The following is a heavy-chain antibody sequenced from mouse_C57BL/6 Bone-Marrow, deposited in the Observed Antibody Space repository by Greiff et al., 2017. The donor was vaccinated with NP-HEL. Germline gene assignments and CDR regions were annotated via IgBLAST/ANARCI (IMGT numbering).Heavy chain of an antibody. CDR2: IRSKSSNYAT. J-gene: IGHJ4*01. CDR1: GFTFNTYA. Sequence: EVQLVESGGGLVQPKGSLKLSCAASGFTFNTYAMHWVRQAPGKGLEWVARIRSKSSNYATYYADSVKDRFTISRDDSQSMLYLQMNNLKTEDTAMYYCVREGYYGSSYHLRDYWGQGTSVTVSS. V-gene: IGHV10-3*01. CDR3: VREGYYGSSYHLRDY. D-gene: IGHD1-1*01.